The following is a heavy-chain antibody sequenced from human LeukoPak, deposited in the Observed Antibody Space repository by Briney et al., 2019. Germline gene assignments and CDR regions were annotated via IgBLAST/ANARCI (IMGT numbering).Heavy chain of an antibody. V-gene: IGHV3-53*01. CDR1: GFSVSTDH. CDR2: IYNDGST. Sequence: GGSLRLSCAASGFSVSTDHMSWVRQAPGKGLEWVSVIYNDGSTYYADTVKGRFTISRDNSKNTVDLLVNSLRAEDTAVYYCAGVWELSYDYWGQGTLVTVSS. J-gene: IGHJ4*02. D-gene: IGHD3-16*02. CDR3: AGVWELSYDY.